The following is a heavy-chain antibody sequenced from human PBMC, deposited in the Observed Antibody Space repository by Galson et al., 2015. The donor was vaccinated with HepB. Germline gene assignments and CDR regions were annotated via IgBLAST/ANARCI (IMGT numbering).Heavy chain of an antibody. Sequence: SLRLSCAASGFTFGNYGMHWVRQAPGKGLEWVAVIWFDGSNKNYVDPVKGRFSISRDNSKNTLYLQMNSLRAEDTAVYYCARDYYDGNNGRQYFFDYWGQGTLVTVSS. CDR3: ARDYYDGNNGRQYFFDY. V-gene: IGHV3-33*01. CDR2: IWFDGSNK. CDR1: GFTFGNYG. D-gene: IGHD3-22*01. J-gene: IGHJ4*02.